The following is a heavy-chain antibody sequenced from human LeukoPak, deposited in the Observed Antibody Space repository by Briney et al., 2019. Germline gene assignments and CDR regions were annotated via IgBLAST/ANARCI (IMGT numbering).Heavy chain of an antibody. Sequence: ASVKVSCRASGYTFTGYYMHWVQQAPGKGLEWMGRVDPEDGETIYAEKFQGRVTITADTSTDTAYMELSSLRSEDTAVYYCATLGVVVMFFDIWGQGTMVTVSS. CDR2: VDPEDGET. CDR3: ATLGVVVMFFDI. J-gene: IGHJ3*02. V-gene: IGHV1-69-2*01. CDR1: GYTFTGYY. D-gene: IGHD3-22*01.